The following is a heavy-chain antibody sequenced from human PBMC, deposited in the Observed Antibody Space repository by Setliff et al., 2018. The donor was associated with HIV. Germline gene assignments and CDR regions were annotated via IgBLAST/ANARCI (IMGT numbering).Heavy chain of an antibody. Sequence: GGSLRLSCAASGFTFNYHAMTWVRQAPGKGREWVSGISGSGDSTFYAHSVKGRFTISRDNSRDTLYLEMNNLRAEDTALYYCAKDYTPTFWEYNWFDVWGQGTQVTVSS. CDR3: AKDYTPTFWEYNWFDV. D-gene: IGHD3-16*01. V-gene: IGHV3-23*01. J-gene: IGHJ5*02. CDR1: GFTFNYHA. CDR2: ISGSGDST.